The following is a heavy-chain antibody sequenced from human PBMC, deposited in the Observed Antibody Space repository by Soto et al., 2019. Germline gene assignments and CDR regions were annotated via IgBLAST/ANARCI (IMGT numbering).Heavy chain of an antibody. V-gene: IGHV3-30-3*01. D-gene: IGHD4-17*01. CDR2: ISYDGSNK. Sequence: QVQLVESGGGVVQPGRSLSLSCAASGFTFSSYAMHWVRQAPGKGLEWVAVISYDGSNKYYADSVKGRFTISRDNSKNTLYLQMNSLRAEDTAVYYCARVTTVTTSLYHFDYWGQGTLVTVSS. CDR1: GFTFSSYA. CDR3: ARVTTVTTSLYHFDY. J-gene: IGHJ4*02.